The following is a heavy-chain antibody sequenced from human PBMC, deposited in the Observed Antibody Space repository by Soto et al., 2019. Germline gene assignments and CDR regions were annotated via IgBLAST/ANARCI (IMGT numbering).Heavy chain of an antibody. CDR2: ISGYNGKG. V-gene: IGHV1-18*01. Sequence: ASVKVSCKASGYTFKSYGISWVRQAPGRGLEWMGWISGYNGKGNYAQRLQGRVTMTTDTSTSTAYMEVRSLRSDDTAVYYCARVYDGYGPYYYYGMDVWGQGTTVTVSS. D-gene: IGHD5-12*01. CDR1: GYTFKSYG. CDR3: ARVYDGYGPYYYYGMDV. J-gene: IGHJ6*02.